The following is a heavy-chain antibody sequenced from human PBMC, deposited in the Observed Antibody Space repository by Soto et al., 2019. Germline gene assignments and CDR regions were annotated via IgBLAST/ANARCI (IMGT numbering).Heavy chain of an antibody. J-gene: IGHJ4*02. D-gene: IGHD6-19*01. CDR3: ARGPRIAVAGDFDS. CDR2: ISYDGSNK. Sequence: QVQLVESGGGVVQPGRSLRLSCAASGFTFSSDAMHWVRQGPGKGLEWVADISYDGSNKYYADSVKGRFTIYRDNSKNTLYLQVNSLRAEDTAVYYCARGPRIAVAGDFDSWGQGTLVTVSS. V-gene: IGHV3-30-3*01. CDR1: GFTFSSDA.